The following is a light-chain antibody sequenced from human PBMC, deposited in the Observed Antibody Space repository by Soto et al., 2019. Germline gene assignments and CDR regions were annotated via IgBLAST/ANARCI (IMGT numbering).Light chain of an antibody. J-gene: IGLJ1*01. CDR2: SFN. CDR1: RSNIGAGYD. Sequence: QSVLTQLPSVSGAPGQTVTISCTGSRSNIGAGYDIHWYQFLPGTAPKLLLYSFNKRPSGIPDRFSGSKSGTSASLAITGLQPEDEADYYCQSYDDSLSGSGVFGTGTRSPS. V-gene: IGLV1-40*01. CDR3: QSYDDSLSGSGV.